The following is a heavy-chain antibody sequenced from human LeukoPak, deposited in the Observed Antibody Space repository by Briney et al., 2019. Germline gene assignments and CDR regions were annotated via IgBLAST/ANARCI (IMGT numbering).Heavy chain of an antibody. CDR3: AREDCSSTSCYYFDY. Sequence: PSETLSLTCTVSGGSFGNFYWSWIRQPAGKGLEWIGRIYTSGSTNYNPSLKSRVTMSVDTSKNQFSLKLSSVTAADTAVYYCAREDCSSTSCYYFDYWGQGTLVTVS. D-gene: IGHD2-2*01. V-gene: IGHV4-4*07. CDR1: GGSFGNFY. J-gene: IGHJ4*02. CDR2: IYTSGST.